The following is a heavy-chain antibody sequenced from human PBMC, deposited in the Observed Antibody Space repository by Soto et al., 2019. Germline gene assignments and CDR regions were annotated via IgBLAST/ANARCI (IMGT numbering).Heavy chain of an antibody. CDR1: GGTFSSYA. CDR3: ARVGGAGGYTYGLDY. V-gene: IGHV1-69*06. Sequence: SVKVSCKASGGTFSSYAISWVRQAPGQGLEWMGGIIPVFGTGIYAQKFQGRVTITADKSTNTAYMELSSLRSEDTAVYFCARVGGAGGYTYGLDYWGQGTLVTVSS. D-gene: IGHD5-18*01. J-gene: IGHJ4*02. CDR2: IIPVFGTG.